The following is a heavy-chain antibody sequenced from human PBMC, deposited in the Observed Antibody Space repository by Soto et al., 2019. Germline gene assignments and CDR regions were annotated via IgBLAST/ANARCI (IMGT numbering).Heavy chain of an antibody. V-gene: IGHV1-2*02. D-gene: IGHD5-12*01. CDR1: GDSFNDYY. CDR2: INPNGGVT. Sequence: VQLVQSGAEVKKPGASVKVSCKTSGDSFNDYYIHWVRQAPGQGLEWMGWINPNGGVTKYAQKFQGRVTVTRDTSIRTVYRELSSLRSDDTAVYYCARERGGATATLDYYYFYMDVWGKGTTVTVSS. J-gene: IGHJ6*03. CDR3: ARERGGATATLDYYYFYMDV.